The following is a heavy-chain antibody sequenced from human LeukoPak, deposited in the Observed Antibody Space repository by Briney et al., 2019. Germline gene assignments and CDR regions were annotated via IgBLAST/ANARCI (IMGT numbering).Heavy chain of an antibody. D-gene: IGHD3-10*01. Sequence: SETLSLTCTVSGGSISSSSYYWGWIRQPPGKGLEWIGSIYYSGSTYYNPSLKSRVTISIDTSKNQFSLKLSSVTAADTAVYYCARPFYGSGSYRYWGQGTLATVSS. CDR2: IYYSGST. CDR1: GGSISSSSYY. J-gene: IGHJ4*02. CDR3: ARPFYGSGSYRY. V-gene: IGHV4-39*01.